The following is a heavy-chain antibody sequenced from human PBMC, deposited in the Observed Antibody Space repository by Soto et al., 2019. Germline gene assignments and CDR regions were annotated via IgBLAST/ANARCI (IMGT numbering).Heavy chain of an antibody. J-gene: IGHJ4*02. CDR1: GGSISSGGYY. D-gene: IGHD4-17*01. CDR3: ARVRPYYGDDATFDY. CDR2: IYYSGST. V-gene: IGHV4-31*03. Sequence: PSETLSLTCTVSGGSISSGGYYWSWIRQHPGKGLEWIGYIYYSGSTYYNPSLKSRVTISVDTSKNQFSLKLSSVTAADTAVYYCARVRPYYGDDATFDYWGQGTLVTVSS.